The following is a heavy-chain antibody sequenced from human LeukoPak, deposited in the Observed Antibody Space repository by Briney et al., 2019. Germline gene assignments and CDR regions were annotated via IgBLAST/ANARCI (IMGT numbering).Heavy chain of an antibody. V-gene: IGHV3-23*01. D-gene: IGHD2-2*01. CDR3: AKMEYCSSTSCYGMDV. CDR2: ISGSGGST. J-gene: IGHJ6*02. CDR1: GFTFSSYG. Sequence: GGSLRLSCAASGFTFSSYGMHWVRQAPGKGLEWVSAISGSGGSTYYADSVKGRFTISRDNSKNTLYLQMNSLRAEDTAVYYCAKMEYCSSTSCYGMDVWGQGTTVTVSS.